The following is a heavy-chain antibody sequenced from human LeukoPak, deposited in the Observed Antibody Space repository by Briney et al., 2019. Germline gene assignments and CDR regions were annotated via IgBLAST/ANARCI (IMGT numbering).Heavy chain of an antibody. CDR2: IKGDGIST. CDR1: GFDFSSNW. CDR3: AKDHYWSIDY. D-gene: IGHD3-3*01. Sequence: GGSLRLSCAASGFDFSSNWMHWVRHAPGQGLVWVSRIKGDGISTNYADSVKGRFTISRDIAKNTLYLQLNSLRAEDTGVYYCAKDHYWSIDYWGRGTLVTVSS. J-gene: IGHJ4*02. V-gene: IGHV3-74*01.